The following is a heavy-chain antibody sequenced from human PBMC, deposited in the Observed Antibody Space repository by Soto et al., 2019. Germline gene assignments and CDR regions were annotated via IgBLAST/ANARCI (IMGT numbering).Heavy chain of an antibody. CDR3: AKDRGYCDSSSCYLGHAFDI. CDR2: ISHDGRSK. Sequence: GGSLRLSCAASGFAFSSFGIHWVRQAPGKGLEWVAVISHDGRSKFYGDSVKGRFTISRDNSKNTLSLQMNSLRAEDTAVYYCAKDRGYCDSSSCYLGHAFDIWGQGTMVT. J-gene: IGHJ3*02. CDR1: GFAFSSFG. D-gene: IGHD2-2*01. V-gene: IGHV3-30*18.